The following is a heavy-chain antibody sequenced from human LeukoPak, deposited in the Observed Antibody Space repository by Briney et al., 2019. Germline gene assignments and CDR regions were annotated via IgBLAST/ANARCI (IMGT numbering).Heavy chain of an antibody. CDR2: IKSTTDGGAI. Sequence: GGSLRLSCAAPGFPLSDAWMSWVRQAPGKGLEWVGRIKSTTDGGAIHYAEPVRGRFTISRADSKNTLYLQMSSLKTEDTAVYYCASLFGSGWRYFYYMDVWGKGTTVTVSS. CDR1: GFPLSDAW. V-gene: IGHV3-15*01. D-gene: IGHD6-19*01. J-gene: IGHJ6*03. CDR3: ASLFGSGWRYFYYMDV.